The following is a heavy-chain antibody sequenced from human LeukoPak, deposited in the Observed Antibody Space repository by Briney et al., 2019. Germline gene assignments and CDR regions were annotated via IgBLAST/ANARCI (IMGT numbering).Heavy chain of an antibody. CDR2: IKEDGSEK. CDR1: GLTFRSYW. D-gene: IGHD4-17*01. J-gene: IGHJ1*01. Sequence: GGSLRLSCAASGLTFRSYWMTWVRQAPGKEPEWVANIKEDGSEKYYEDSVRGRFTISRDNAKNTLYLDMNSLRAEDTAVFATDQDHGYFRQWGQGTLVIVSS. CDR3: DQDHGYFRQ. V-gene: IGHV3-7*01.